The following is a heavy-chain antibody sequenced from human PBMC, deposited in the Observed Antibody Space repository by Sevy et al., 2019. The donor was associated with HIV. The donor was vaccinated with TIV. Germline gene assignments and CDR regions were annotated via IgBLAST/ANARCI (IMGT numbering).Heavy chain of an antibody. CDR1: RFTLRSYA. CDR2: ISGSGVST. D-gene: IGHD3-22*01. CDR3: AKDVRYDSSGYFDY. V-gene: IGHV3-23*01. J-gene: IGHJ4*02. Sequence: GGSLRLSCAASRFTLRSYAMSWVRQAPGKGLEWVSAISGSGVSTYYADSVKGRFTISRYNSKNTLYLQMNSLRAEDTVVYYCAKDVRYDSSGYFDYWGQGILVTVSS.